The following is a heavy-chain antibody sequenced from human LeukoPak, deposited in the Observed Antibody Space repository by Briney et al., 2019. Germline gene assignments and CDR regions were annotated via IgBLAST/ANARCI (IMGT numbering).Heavy chain of an antibody. D-gene: IGHD3-22*01. CDR3: ARKSSSGYFLDY. J-gene: IGHJ4*02. CDR1: GGSISSYY. Sequence: SETLSLTCTVSGGSISSYYWSWIRQPPGKGLEWIGYIYYSGSTNYNPSLKSRVTISVDTSKNQFSLKLSSVTAADTAVYYCARKSSSGYFLDYWGQGTLVTVSS. V-gene: IGHV4-59*01. CDR2: IYYSGST.